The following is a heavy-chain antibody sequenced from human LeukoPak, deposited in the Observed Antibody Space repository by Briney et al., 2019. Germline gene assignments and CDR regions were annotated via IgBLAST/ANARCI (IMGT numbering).Heavy chain of an antibody. Sequence: SQTLSLTCTVSGGSISSYYWSWIRQPAGKGLEWIGRIYTSGSTNYNPSLKSRVTMSVDTSKNQFSLKLSSVTAADTAVYYCARGPTYYYDSSGYYYWGQGTLVTVSS. V-gene: IGHV4-4*07. J-gene: IGHJ4*02. CDR1: GGSISSYY. CDR3: ARGPTYYYDSSGYYY. CDR2: IYTSGST. D-gene: IGHD3-22*01.